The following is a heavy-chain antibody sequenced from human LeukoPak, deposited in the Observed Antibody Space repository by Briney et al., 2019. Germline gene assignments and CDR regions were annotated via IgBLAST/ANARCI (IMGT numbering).Heavy chain of an antibody. CDR1: GFTFSSYS. CDR3: AKGTDRIVGANFEY. V-gene: IGHV3-21*04. D-gene: IGHD1-26*01. Sequence: GGSLRLSCAASGFTFSSYSMNWVRQAPGKGLEWVSSISSSSSYIYYADSVKGRFTISRDNAKNSLYLQMNSLRAEDTALYYCAKGTDRIVGANFEYWGQGTLVTVSS. CDR2: ISSSSSYI. J-gene: IGHJ4*02.